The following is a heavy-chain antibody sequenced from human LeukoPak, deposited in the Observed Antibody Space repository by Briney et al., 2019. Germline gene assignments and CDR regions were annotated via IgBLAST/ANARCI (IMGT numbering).Heavy chain of an antibody. CDR1: GGSISSYY. CDR2: IYYSGST. D-gene: IGHD2-2*02. J-gene: IGHJ6*02. Sequence: SETLSLTCTVSGGSISSYYWSWIRQPPGKGLEWIGYIYYSGSTNYNPSLKSRVTISVDTSKNQFSLKLSSVTAADTAVYYCARGPRILGYCSSTSCYKPYGMDVWGQGTTVTVSS. CDR3: ARGPRILGYCSSTSCYKPYGMDV. V-gene: IGHV4-59*12.